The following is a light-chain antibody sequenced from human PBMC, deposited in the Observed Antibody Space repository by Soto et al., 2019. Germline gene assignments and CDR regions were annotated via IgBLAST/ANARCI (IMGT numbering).Light chain of an antibody. J-gene: IGLJ3*02. CDR2: EVS. Sequence: QSALTQPASVSGSPGQSITISCTGTSSDDGSYNLVSWYQQQPGKAPKLMIYEVSKRPSGVSNRFSGSKSGNTACLTISGLQAEYEAEYYGCSYACSRTFAVFGGGTKLTVL. V-gene: IGLV2-23*02. CDR3: CSYACSRTFAV. CDR1: SSDDGSYNL.